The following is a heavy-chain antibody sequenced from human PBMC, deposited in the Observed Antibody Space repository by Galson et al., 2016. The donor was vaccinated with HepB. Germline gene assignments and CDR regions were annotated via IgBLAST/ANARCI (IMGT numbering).Heavy chain of an antibody. CDR2: IYPGDSDT. Sequence: SGAEVKKPGESPKISCKGSGYSFTSYWIGWVRQMPGKGLEWMGIIYPGDSDTRYSPSFQGQVTIPADKSISTAYLQWSSLKASDTAMYYCARLGVGFWSGYYYGYYFDYWGQGTLVTVSS. CDR3: ARLGVGFWSGYYYGYYFDY. V-gene: IGHV5-51*01. CDR1: GYSFTSYW. J-gene: IGHJ4*02. D-gene: IGHD3-3*01.